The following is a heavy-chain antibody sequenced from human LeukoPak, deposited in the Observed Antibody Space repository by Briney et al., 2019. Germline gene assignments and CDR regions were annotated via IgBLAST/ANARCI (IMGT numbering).Heavy chain of an antibody. CDR1: GFTFSSYW. D-gene: IGHD3-22*01. Sequence: GGSLRLSCEASGFTFSSYWMAWVRQAPGKGLVWVSRINSDGSSTSYADSVKGRFTISTDNAKNTLYLQMNSLRAEDTAVYYCARGSVIVVDYWGQGTLVTVSS. V-gene: IGHV3-74*01. CDR3: ARGSVIVVDY. CDR2: INSDGSST. J-gene: IGHJ4*02.